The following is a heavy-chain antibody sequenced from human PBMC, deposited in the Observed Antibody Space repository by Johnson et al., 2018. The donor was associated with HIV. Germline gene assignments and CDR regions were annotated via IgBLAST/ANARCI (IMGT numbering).Heavy chain of an antibody. D-gene: IGHD1-26*01. J-gene: IGHJ3*02. CDR3: ARDGPRGSYGAFDI. V-gene: IGHV3-66*01. Sequence: EVQLVESGGGLVQPGGSLRLSCAASGFTVRSNYMSWVRQAPGKGLEWVSVIYSGGSTYYADSVKGRFTISRDNAKNSLYLQMNSLRAEDTALYYCARDGPRGSYGAFDIWGQGTMVTVSS. CDR1: GFTVRSNY. CDR2: IYSGGST.